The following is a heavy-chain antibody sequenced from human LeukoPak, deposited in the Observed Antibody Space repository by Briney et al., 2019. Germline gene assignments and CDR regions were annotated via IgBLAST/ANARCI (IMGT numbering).Heavy chain of an antibody. V-gene: IGHV1-2*02. J-gene: IGHJ4*02. CDR2: VNPKNGAT. D-gene: IGHD4-17*01. Sequence: ASVKVSCKPSGYTFTGFYLHWVRQAPGQGLQRMGWVNPKNGATKYSQTFRGRVTMTRDTSIDTAYMELSSLTSDDTAIYYCARPTHRLTVTTAIDYWGQGTLVTVSS. CDR1: GYTFTGFY. CDR3: ARPTHRLTVTTAIDY.